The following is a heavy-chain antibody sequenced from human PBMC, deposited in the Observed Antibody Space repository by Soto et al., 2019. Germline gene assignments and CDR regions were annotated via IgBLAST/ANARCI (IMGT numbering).Heavy chain of an antibody. V-gene: IGHV1-58*01. CDR3: APGGGSNYYGMAV. CDR1: GFTLHVSA. CDR2: IVVGSNKT. J-gene: IGHJ6*02. Sequence: QMQLVQSGPEVKKPGTSVKVSCKASGFTLHVSAVKWVRQARGQRLEWIGWIVVGSNKTKYTHKFQERVTITKDMSSSTVYMEMSSLRCDDTAVYYCAPGGGSNYYGMAVWGQGTTVIASS. D-gene: IGHD3-16*01.